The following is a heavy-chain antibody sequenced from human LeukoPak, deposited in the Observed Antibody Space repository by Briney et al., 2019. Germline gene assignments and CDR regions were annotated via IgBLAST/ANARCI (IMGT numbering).Heavy chain of an antibody. CDR1: GGTFISYA. Sequence: SVKVSCKASGGTFISYAISWVRQAPGKGLEWMGGIIPIFGTANYAQKFQGRVTITTDESTSTAYMELSSLRSEDTAVYYCARAEVTMVRGVDQYFDYWGQGTLVTVSS. D-gene: IGHD3-10*01. V-gene: IGHV1-69*05. CDR2: IIPIFGTA. J-gene: IGHJ4*02. CDR3: ARAEVTMVRGVDQYFDY.